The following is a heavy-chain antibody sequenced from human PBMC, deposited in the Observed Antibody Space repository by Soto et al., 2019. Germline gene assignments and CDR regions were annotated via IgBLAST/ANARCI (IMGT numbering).Heavy chain of an antibody. D-gene: IGHD2-2*01. CDR1: GGSFSGYY. CDR2: INHSGST. V-gene: IGHV4-34*01. J-gene: IGHJ4*02. Sequence: QVQLQQWGAGLLKPSETLSLTCAVYGGSFSGYYWSWIRQPPGKGLEWIVEINHSGSTNYNPSLKSRVSISVDTSKTQFSLKLSSVTAADTAVYYCRIVVVPAANGRRSIDYWGQGTLVTVSS. CDR3: RIVVVPAANGRRSIDY.